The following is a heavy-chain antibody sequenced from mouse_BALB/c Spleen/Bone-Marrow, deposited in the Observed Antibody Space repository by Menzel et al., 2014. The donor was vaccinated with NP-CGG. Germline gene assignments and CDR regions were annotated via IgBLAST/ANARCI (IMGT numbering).Heavy chain of an antibody. V-gene: IGHV2-6-4*01. CDR2: IWNGGST. CDR3: ARNYYGXPYYFDY. Sequence: QVQXKESGPGLVAPSQSLSITCTVSGFSLSRYNVHWVRQPPGKGLEWLGMIWNGGSTDYNSALKSRLSISKDNSKSQVFLKMNSLQTDDTAMYYCARNYYGXPYYFDYWGQGTTLXXSS. J-gene: IGHJ2*01. CDR1: GFSLSRYN. D-gene: IGHD1-1*01.